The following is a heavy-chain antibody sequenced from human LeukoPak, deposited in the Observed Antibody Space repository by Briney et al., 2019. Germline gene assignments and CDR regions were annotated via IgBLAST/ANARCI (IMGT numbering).Heavy chain of an antibody. V-gene: IGHV3-21*04. CDR3: ARALSSVYDLEGYYVDY. CDR2: ISSSSSYI. CDR1: GFTFSSYS. J-gene: IGHJ4*02. D-gene: IGHD5/OR15-5a*01. Sequence: PGGSLRLSCAASGFTFSSYSMNWVRQAPGKGLEWVSSISSSSSYIYYADSVKGRFTISRDNAKNSLYLQMNSLRAEDTAVYYCARALSSVYDLEGYYVDYWGQGTLVTVSS.